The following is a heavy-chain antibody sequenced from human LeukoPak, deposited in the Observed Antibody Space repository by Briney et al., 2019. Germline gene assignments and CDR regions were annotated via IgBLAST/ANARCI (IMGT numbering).Heavy chain of an antibody. CDR1: GYTFTSYD. CDR2: MNPNSGNT. Sequence: ASVKVSCKASGYTFTSYDINWVRQATGQGLEWMGWMNPNSGNTDYAQKFQGRVTMTRNTSISTAYMELSSLRSEDTAVYYCARVIRVGILTVREYFQHWGQGTLVTVSS. V-gene: IGHV1-8*01. D-gene: IGHD3-9*01. CDR3: ARVIRVGILTVREYFQH. J-gene: IGHJ1*01.